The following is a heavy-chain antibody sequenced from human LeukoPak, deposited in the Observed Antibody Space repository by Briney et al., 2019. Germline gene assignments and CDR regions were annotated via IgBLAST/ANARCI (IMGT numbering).Heavy chain of an antibody. CDR1: GFTFRNHA. CDR2: ITGSGGRT. V-gene: IGHV3-23*01. Sequence: PGGSLRLSCAASGFTFRNHAMSWVRQAPGKGLEWVSSITGSGGRTYYADSVKGRFTISRDNSKNTLYLQMNSLRADETAVYYCASRPGADIGPLDYWGQGTLVSVSS. D-gene: IGHD2-2*01. J-gene: IGHJ4*02. CDR3: ASRPGADIGPLDY.